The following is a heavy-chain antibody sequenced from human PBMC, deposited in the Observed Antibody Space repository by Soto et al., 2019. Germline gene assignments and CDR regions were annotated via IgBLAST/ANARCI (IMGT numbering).Heavy chain of an antibody. Sequence: GGSLGLSCAASGFTVSSNYMSWVRQAPGKGLEWVSVIYSGGSTYYADSVKGRFTISRDNSKNTLYLQMNSLRAEDTAVYYCARGQYYDFWSGYYTSYYMDVWGKGTTVTVSS. CDR2: IYSGGST. J-gene: IGHJ6*03. D-gene: IGHD3-3*01. V-gene: IGHV3-66*01. CDR1: GFTVSSNY. CDR3: ARGQYYDFWSGYYTSYYMDV.